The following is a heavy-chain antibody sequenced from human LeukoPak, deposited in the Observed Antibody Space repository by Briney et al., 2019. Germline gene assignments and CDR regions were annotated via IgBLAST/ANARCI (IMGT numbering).Heavy chain of an antibody. Sequence: GASVKVSCKASGYTFTGYYMHWVRQAPGQGLEWMGRINPNSGGTNYAQKFQGRVTMTRDTSISTAYMELSRLRSDDTAVNYCARLEGTLGGYYYYYMDVWGKGTTVTVSS. CDR2: INPNSGGT. CDR1: GYTFTGYY. J-gene: IGHJ6*03. V-gene: IGHV1-2*06. CDR3: ARLEGTLGGYYYYYMDV. D-gene: IGHD3-16*01.